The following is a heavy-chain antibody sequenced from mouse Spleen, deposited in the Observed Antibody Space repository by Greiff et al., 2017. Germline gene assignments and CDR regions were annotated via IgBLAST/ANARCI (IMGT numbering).Heavy chain of an antibody. CDR1: GYAFSSSW. V-gene: IGHV1-82*01. CDR2: IYPGDGDT. CDR3: ARGGPSLYYFDY. D-gene: IGHD6-2*01. Sequence: VQLQQSGPELVKPGASVKISCKASGYAFSSSWMTWVKQRPGKGLEWIGRIYPGDGDTNYNGKFKGKATLTADKSSSTAYMQLSSLTSEDSAVYFCARGGPSLYYFDYWGQGTTLTVSS. J-gene: IGHJ2*01.